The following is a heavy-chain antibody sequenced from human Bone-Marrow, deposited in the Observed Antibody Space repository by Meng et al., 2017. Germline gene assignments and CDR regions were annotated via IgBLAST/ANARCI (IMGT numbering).Heavy chain of an antibody. CDR2: TYVGGST. CDR3: ARGSAGDYYFDS. J-gene: IGHJ4*02. V-gene: IGHV4-4*07. Sequence: SETLSLTCSVSGDSISNYYWNWLRQPAGKSLEWIGRTYVGGSTDYNPSLRRRATVSVDTSKNQISLRLASVTAADTAVYFCARGSAGDYYFDSWGQGTVVTVSS. CDR1: GDSISNYY. D-gene: IGHD4-17*01.